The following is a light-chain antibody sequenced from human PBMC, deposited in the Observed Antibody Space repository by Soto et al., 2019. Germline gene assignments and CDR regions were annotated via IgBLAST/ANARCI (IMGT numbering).Light chain of an antibody. V-gene: IGLV2-11*01. CDR2: DVG. CDR3: CSYAGTYSYV. J-gene: IGLJ1*01. CDR1: RSNIGIYDY. Sequence: QSALTQPRSVSGSPGQSVTISCTGTRSNIGIYDYVSWYQHHPNTAPKLIIYDVGERPSVVPDRFSGSKSGNTASLLISGLQAEDEADYCCCSYAGTYSYVFGSGTKLTVL.